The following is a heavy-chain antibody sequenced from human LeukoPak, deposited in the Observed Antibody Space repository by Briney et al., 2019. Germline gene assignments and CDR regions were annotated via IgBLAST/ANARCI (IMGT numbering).Heavy chain of an antibody. J-gene: IGHJ4*02. Sequence: ASVKVSCKASGYSLDRFGITWVRQAPGQGLECLGWINTYNGKTKYGEKFQGRVTLTTDTSTSTVYMELTSLTSDATAVYFCARDTPQHLKRFDLWGQGTLVTVSS. CDR1: GYSLDRFG. D-gene: IGHD6-13*01. V-gene: IGHV1-18*01. CDR2: INTYNGKT. CDR3: ARDTPQHLKRFDL.